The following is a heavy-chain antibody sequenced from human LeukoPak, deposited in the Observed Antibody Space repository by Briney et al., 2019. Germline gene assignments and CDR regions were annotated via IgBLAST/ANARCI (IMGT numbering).Heavy chain of an antibody. V-gene: IGHV4-59*12. Sequence: SETLSLTCTVSGASISSFYWSWIRQPPGKGLEWIGYIYYNGITYYNPSLKSRVTISVDTSKNQFSLKLSSVTAADTAVYYCARDTWGGNPGYYFDLWGRGTLVTVSS. CDR2: IYYNGIT. J-gene: IGHJ2*01. CDR1: GASISSFY. D-gene: IGHD4-23*01. CDR3: ARDTWGGNPGYYFDL.